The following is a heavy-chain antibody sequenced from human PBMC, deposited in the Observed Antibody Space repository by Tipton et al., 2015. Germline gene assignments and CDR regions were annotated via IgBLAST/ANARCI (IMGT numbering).Heavy chain of an antibody. V-gene: IGHV4-39*07. CDR2: IYYGGST. CDR1: GGSISSSSYY. Sequence: TLSLTCTVSGGSISSSSYYWGWIRQPPGKGLEWIGSIYYGGSTYYNPSLKSRVTISVDTFKNQFSLHLSSVTAADTAVYYCAREVWYYDSSGYDYWGQGTLVTVSS. D-gene: IGHD3-22*01. CDR3: AREVWYYDSSGYDY. J-gene: IGHJ4*02.